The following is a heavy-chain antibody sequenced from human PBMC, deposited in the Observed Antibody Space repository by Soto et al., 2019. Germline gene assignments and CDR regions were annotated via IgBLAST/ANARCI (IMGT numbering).Heavy chain of an antibody. D-gene: IGHD6-19*01. CDR3: AKVSNKWAVAQRGYFDY. CDR2: ISATGST. CDR1: GFTFSNYA. J-gene: IGHJ4*02. Sequence: EVQVLDSGGGLVQPAGSQRLSCEASGFTFSNYAMSWVRQAPGKGLEWVSTISATGSTLYADSVKGRFTISRDNSKNTVYQQMNFLRAEDTSVYYCAKVSNKWAVAQRGYFDYWGQGTLVTVSS. V-gene: IGHV3-23*01.